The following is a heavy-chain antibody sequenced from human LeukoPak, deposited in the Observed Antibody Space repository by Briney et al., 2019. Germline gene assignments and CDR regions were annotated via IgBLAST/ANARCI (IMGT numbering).Heavy chain of an antibody. J-gene: IGHJ5*02. CDR2: INHSGGT. CDR3: ARGPAAIHP. CDR1: AYPLTNHY. Sequence: SETLSLTCAVYAYPLTNHYWIWIRQPPGKGLEWIGEINHSGGTNYNPSLKSRVTISVDTSKNQFFLKLTSVTAADTAVYYCARGPAAIHPWGQGTLVTVSP. D-gene: IGHD2-2*01. V-gene: IGHV4-34*01.